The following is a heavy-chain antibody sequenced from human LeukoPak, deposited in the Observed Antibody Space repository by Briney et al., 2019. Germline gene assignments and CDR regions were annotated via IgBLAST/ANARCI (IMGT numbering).Heavy chain of an antibody. D-gene: IGHD2-2*01. CDR1: GFTFSSYS. CDR2: ISSSSSYI. V-gene: IGHV3-21*01. CDR3: ARGGYCSSTSCYPNWFDP. Sequence: GGSLRLSCAASGFTFSSYSMNWDRQAPGKGLEWVSSISSSSSYIYYADSVKGRFTISRDNAKNSLYLQMNSLRAEDTAVYYCARGGYCSSTSCYPNWFDPWGQGTLVTVSS. J-gene: IGHJ5*02.